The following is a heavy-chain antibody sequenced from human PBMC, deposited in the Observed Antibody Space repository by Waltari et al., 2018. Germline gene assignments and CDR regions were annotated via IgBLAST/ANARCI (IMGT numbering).Heavy chain of an antibody. D-gene: IGHD5-12*01. V-gene: IGHV5-51*03. Sequence: EVQLVQSGAEVKKPGESLKISCKGSGYSFTSYWIGWVRQMPGKGLEWMWIILPGDSDTIYSPSFQGQVTISADKSISTAYLQWSSLKASDTALYYCAKGGGYDFVYYYYMDVWGKGTTVTVSS. CDR3: AKGGGYDFVYYYYMDV. CDR1: GYSFTSYW. J-gene: IGHJ6*03. CDR2: ILPGDSDT.